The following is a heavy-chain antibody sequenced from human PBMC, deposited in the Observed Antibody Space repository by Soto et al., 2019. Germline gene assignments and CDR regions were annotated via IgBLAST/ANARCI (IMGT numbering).Heavy chain of an antibody. CDR3: ARGIWQWHPASLY. D-gene: IGHD6-19*01. J-gene: IGHJ4*02. Sequence: EVRLVESGGGFVQPGGCLRLSCEASGFTFSSYWMTWVRQAPGKGLEWVAIIKSDGSEIYYVDSVKGRFTISRDNAKNSLYLQMNRLAAGDTAVYYCARGIWQWHPASLYWGQGTLVTVSS. V-gene: IGHV3-7*05. CDR2: IKSDGSEI. CDR1: GFTFSSYW.